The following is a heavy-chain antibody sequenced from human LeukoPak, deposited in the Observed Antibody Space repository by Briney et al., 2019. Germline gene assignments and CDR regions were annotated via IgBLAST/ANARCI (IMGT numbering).Heavy chain of an antibody. CDR1: GGSFSGYY. CDR3: AREVVVVPAALKTYCDYVWGSYRRGSQGGGLDP. CDR2: INHSGST. V-gene: IGHV4-34*01. J-gene: IGHJ5*02. Sequence: SETLSLTCAVYGGSFSGYYWSWIRQPPGKGLEWIGEINHSGSTNYNQSLKSRVTISVDTSKNQFSLKLSSVTAADTAVYYCAREVVVVPAALKTYCDYVWGSYRRGSQGGGLDPWGQGTLVTVSS. D-gene: IGHD3-16*02.